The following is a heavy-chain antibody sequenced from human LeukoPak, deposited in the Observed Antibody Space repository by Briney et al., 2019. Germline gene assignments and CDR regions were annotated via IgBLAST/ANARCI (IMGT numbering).Heavy chain of an antibody. J-gene: IGHJ4*02. V-gene: IGHV3-23*01. Sequence: GGSLRLSCAAAGLSFSTYAMSWVRQAPGKGLEWVSGISGSGGSTYYADSVKGRFTMSRDNSKKTLYLHMTSLRAADTAVYYCAKDPDYSSGWPHYFDYWGEGAVVTVSS. D-gene: IGHD6-19*01. CDR2: ISGSGGST. CDR3: AKDPDYSSGWPHYFDY. CDR1: GLSFSTYA.